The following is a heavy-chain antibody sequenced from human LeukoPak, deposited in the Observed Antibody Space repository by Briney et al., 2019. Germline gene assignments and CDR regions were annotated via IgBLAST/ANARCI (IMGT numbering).Heavy chain of an antibody. CDR3: ARSRGSNYMIEY. V-gene: IGHV4-59*01. J-gene: IGHJ4*02. Sequence: SKTLSLTCSVSGVSITSNYWSWIRQPPGKGLEWLGYTHHSGATSYNPSLKSRGTMSLDTSNNQFSLKLSSVTAADTAVYFCARSRGSNYMIEYWGQGTLVTVSS. CDR1: GVSITSNY. D-gene: IGHD4-11*01. CDR2: THHSGAT.